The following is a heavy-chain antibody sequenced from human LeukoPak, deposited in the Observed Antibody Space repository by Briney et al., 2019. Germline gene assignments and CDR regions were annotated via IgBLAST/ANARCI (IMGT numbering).Heavy chain of an antibody. CDR1: GFTFSTYS. D-gene: IGHD2-15*01. Sequence: PGGSLRLSCAASGFTFSTYSMNWVRQAPGKGLEWVSVISSSSTYIYYSDSVRGRFTISRDNAKNSLYLQMNSLRAEDTAVYYCAKDHGVVVVAAGFDYWGQGTLVTVSS. J-gene: IGHJ4*02. V-gene: IGHV3-21*01. CDR2: ISSSSTYI. CDR3: AKDHGVVVVAAGFDY.